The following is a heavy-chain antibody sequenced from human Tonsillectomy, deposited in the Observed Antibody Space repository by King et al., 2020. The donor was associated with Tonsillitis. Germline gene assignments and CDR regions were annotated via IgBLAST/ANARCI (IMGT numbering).Heavy chain of an antibody. D-gene: IGHD6-19*01. Sequence: QLQESGPGLVKPSQTLSLTCTVSDASISGGSYYWSWIRQPAGKGLEWIGRIYTSGNTNYNPSFKSRVTISIDTSKTQFSLMLISVTVADTAVYYCARSGYSSGYQDFWGQGTLVTVSS. CDR3: ARSGYSSGYQDF. CDR2: IYTSGNT. CDR1: DASISGGSYY. J-gene: IGHJ4*02. V-gene: IGHV4-61*02.